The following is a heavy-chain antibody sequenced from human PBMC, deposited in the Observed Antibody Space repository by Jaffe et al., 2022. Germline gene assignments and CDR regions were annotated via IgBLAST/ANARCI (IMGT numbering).Heavy chain of an antibody. CDR1: GFKFEEYA. CDR2: IDWNSGDV. Sequence: LVESGGGLVQPGRSLRLSCVGSGFKFEEYAIHWVRQRPGKGLEWVSGIDWNSGDVGYADSVKGRFNVSRDNAINSVYLQMNSLRREDTAMYYCARSLGGYYDSYYFEVWGLGTLVTVSS. V-gene: IGHV3-9*01. J-gene: IGHJ4*01. D-gene: IGHD3-16*01. CDR3: ARSLGGYYDSYYFEV.